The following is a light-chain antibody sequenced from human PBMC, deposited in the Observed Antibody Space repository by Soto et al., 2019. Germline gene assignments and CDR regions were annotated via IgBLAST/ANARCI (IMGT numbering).Light chain of an antibody. CDR2: EVS. Sequence: QSALTQPPSASGSPGQSVTISCTRTSSDVGGYNYVSWYQQHPGKAPKLTIYEVSKRPSGVPDRFSGSKSGNTASLTVSGLQAEDEADYYCSSYAGSNNLVFGGGTQLTVL. V-gene: IGLV2-8*01. CDR3: SSYAGSNNLV. J-gene: IGLJ2*01. CDR1: SSDVGGYNY.